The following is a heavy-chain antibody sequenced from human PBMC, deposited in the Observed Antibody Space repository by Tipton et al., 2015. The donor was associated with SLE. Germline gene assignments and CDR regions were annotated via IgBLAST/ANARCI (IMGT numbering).Heavy chain of an antibody. CDR2: IYYTGTT. V-gene: IGHV4-59*12. J-gene: IGHJ6*02. CDR3: ARGCSSSTCEPFYFFGVDV. D-gene: IGHD2-2*01. CDR1: GGSIGGYY. Sequence: TLSLTCTVSGGSIGGYYWSWIRQSPGRGLEWIGFIYYTGTTNYNPSLKSRITISIDTSKNEFSLKVSSVTAADTAVYYCARGCSSSTCEPFYFFGVDVWGQGTTVTVS.